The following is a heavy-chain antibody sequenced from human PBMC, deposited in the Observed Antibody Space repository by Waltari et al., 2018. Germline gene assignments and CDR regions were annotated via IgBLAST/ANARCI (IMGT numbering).Heavy chain of an antibody. J-gene: IGHJ6*03. CDR2: MNPNSGNT. D-gene: IGHD6-13*01. Sequence: QVQLMKSGAEVKKHLASAKVSCKASGYTLTRYTSNWVRQATGQGIEWMGWMNPNSGNTGYAKKFQGRITMTRNTSISTAHMELSGLTSEDTAVYYCARGIASAGRPAGHYYYYMDVWGKGTTVTVSS. CDR3: ARGIASAGRPAGHYYYYMDV. V-gene: IGHV1-8*01. CDR1: GYTLTRYT.